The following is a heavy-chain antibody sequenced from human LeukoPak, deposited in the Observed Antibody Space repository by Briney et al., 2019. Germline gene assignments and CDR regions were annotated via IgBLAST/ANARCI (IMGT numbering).Heavy chain of an antibody. V-gene: IGHV4-4*07. CDR2: IYTSGST. CDR1: GGSISSYY. D-gene: IGHD3-3*01. J-gene: IGHJ6*03. CDR3: ARIRLEWLPSPYYYYMDV. Sequence: SSETLSLTCTVSGGSISSYYWSWIRQPAGKGLEWIGRIYTSGSTNYNPSLKSRVTMSVDTSKNQFSLKLSSVTAADTAVYYCARIRLEWLPSPYYYYMDVWGKGTTVTVSS.